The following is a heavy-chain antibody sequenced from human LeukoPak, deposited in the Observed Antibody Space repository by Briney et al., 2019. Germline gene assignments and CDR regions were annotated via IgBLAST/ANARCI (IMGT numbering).Heavy chain of an antibody. CDR3: AKDASSWPPNNWFDP. CDR1: GFTFSSYA. D-gene: IGHD6-13*01. Sequence: GGSLRLSCAASGFTFSSYAMSWVRQAPGKGLEWVSAISDNGGSTFYADSVKGRFTISRDNSENTLYLQVNSLRAEDTAVYYCAKDASSWPPNNWFDPWGQGTLVSVSS. V-gene: IGHV3-23*01. J-gene: IGHJ5*02. CDR2: ISDNGGST.